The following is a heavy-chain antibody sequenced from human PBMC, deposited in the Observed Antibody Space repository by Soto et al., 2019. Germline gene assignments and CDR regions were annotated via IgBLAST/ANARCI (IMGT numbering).Heavy chain of an antibody. J-gene: IGHJ3*02. Sequence: SETLFLTCTVSGGPISSYYCSWIRQRPGKGLERIGYIYYSGSTNYNPSLKSRVSISVDTSKNQFSLKLSSVTAAVTAVYYCARSSGNGYDSSGDYYWRADFDIWGQGTMVTVSS. CDR3: ARSSGNGYDSSGDYYWRADFDI. CDR2: IYYSGST. V-gene: IGHV4-59*01. CDR1: GGPISSYY. D-gene: IGHD3-22*01.